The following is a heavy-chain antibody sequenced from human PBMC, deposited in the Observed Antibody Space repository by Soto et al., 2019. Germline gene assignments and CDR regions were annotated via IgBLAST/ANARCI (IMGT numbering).Heavy chain of an antibody. J-gene: IGHJ4*02. Sequence: GGSLRLSCAASGFTFSSYGIHWVRQAPGKGLEWVALISCDGSNKYYADSVKGRFTISRDNSKNTLYLQMNSLRAEDTAMYYCAKDAPYYYDSSGYYGPFDYWGQGTLVTVSS. CDR1: GFTFSSYG. CDR2: ISCDGSNK. V-gene: IGHV3-30*18. D-gene: IGHD3-22*01. CDR3: AKDAPYYYDSSGYYGPFDY.